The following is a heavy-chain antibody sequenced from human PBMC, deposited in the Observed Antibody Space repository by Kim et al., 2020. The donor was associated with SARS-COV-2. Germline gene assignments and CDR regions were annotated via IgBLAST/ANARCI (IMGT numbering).Heavy chain of an antibody. J-gene: IGHJ6*02. CDR2: IYYSGST. CDR1: GGSISSYY. D-gene: IGHD2-2*01. V-gene: IGHV4-59*13. Sequence: SETLSLTCTVSGGSISSYYWSWIRQPPGKGLEWIGYIYYSGSTNYNPSLKSRVTISVDTSKNQFSLKLSSVTAADTAVYYCARVPIVVVPAAMDPTYYYYGMDVWGQGTTVTVSS. CDR3: ARVPIVVVPAAMDPTYYYYGMDV.